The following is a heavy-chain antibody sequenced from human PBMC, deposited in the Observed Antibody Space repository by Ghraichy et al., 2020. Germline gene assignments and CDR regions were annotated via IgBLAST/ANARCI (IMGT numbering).Heavy chain of an antibody. CDR3: AKDNNHYLFDY. CDR2: ISSTETYK. V-gene: IGHV3-30*04. D-gene: IGHD2/OR15-2a*01. J-gene: IGHJ4*02. CDR1: GFTFSRIS. Sequence: SLNISCSASGFTFSRISMHWVRQAPGKGLEWVASISSTETYKYYADSVKDRFSVSRDNFKNTLYLQMNSLRTEDTAAYYCAKDNNHYLFDYWGQGTLVTVSS.